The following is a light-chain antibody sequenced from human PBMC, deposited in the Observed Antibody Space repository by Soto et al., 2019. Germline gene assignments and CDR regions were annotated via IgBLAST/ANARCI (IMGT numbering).Light chain of an antibody. V-gene: IGLV4-69*01. Sequence: QLVLTQSPSASASLGASVKLTCTLSSGHSNYAIAWHQQQPEKGPRFLMKLNSDGSHSKGAVIPDRFSGSSSGAERYLTITTLQSEDEADYYCQTWVTGIHIFGGGTKLTVL. CDR2: LNSDGSH. CDR3: QTWVTGIHI. J-gene: IGLJ2*01. CDR1: SGHSNYA.